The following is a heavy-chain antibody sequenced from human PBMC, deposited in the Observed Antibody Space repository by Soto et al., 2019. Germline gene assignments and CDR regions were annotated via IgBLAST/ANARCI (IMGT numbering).Heavy chain of an antibody. J-gene: IGHJ4*02. CDR2: IYYSGST. CDR3: ARAVRKGRYSSGHPPPFDY. V-gene: IGHV4-31*03. D-gene: IGHD6-19*01. CDR1: GGSISSGGYY. Sequence: QVQLQESGPGLVKPSQTLSLTCTVSGGSISSGGYYWSWIRQHPGKGLEWIGYIYYSGSTYYDPSLKSRVPMSVDTSKNQFSLKLSSVTAADTAVYYCARAVRKGRYSSGHPPPFDYWGQGTPVTVSS.